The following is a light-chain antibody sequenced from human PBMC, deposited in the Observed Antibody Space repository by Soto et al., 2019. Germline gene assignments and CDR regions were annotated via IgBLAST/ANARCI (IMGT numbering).Light chain of an antibody. Sequence: ALTQPPSASGTPGQRVFISCSGSSSNIGGTNYAYWYQQLPGAAPKLLMHSNNLRPSGVPERISGSKSGTSASLAISGLRSEDEAAYYCASWDDRLGAIIFGGGTKVTVL. CDR1: SSNIGGTNY. J-gene: IGLJ2*01. V-gene: IGLV1-47*02. CDR2: SNN. CDR3: ASWDDRLGAII.